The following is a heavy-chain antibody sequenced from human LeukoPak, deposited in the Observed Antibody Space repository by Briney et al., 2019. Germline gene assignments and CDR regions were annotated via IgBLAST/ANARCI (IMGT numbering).Heavy chain of an antibody. CDR3: ARGKYYYYYYYMDV. CDR1: GFTFSSYE. V-gene: IGHV3-48*03. J-gene: IGHJ6*03. Sequence: PGGPLRLSCAASGFTFSSYEMNWVRQAPGKGLEWVSYISSSGSTIYYADSVKGRFTISRDNAKNSLYLQMNSLRAEDTAVYYCARGKYYYYYYYMDVWGKGTTVTISS. CDR2: ISSSGSTI.